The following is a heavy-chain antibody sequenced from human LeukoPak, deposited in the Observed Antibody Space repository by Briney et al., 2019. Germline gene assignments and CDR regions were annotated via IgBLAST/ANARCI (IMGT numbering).Heavy chain of an antibody. CDR2: VSFDGSKK. J-gene: IGHJ4*01. Sequence: PGGSLRLSCAASGFTFSNYAIHWVRQAPGKGLDWVAVVSFDGSKKYYADSVKSRFTISRDNSKNTLYLQMNTLRPDDTAVYYCTRAKRGPFDYWGQGTLVTVSS. V-gene: IGHV3-30-3*01. CDR1: GFTFSNYA. CDR3: TRAKRGPFDY.